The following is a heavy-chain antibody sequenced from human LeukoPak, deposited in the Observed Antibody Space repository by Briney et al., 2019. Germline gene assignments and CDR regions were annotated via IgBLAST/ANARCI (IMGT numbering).Heavy chain of an antibody. J-gene: IGHJ4*02. CDR2: ISSNGGST. D-gene: IGHD5-18*01. V-gene: IGHV3-64D*06. CDR1: GFTSSSYA. Sequence: GGSLRLSCSASGFTSSSYAMHWVRQAPGKGREYVSAISSNGGSTYYADSVKGRFTISRDNSKNTLYLQMSSLRAEDTAVYYCLETDVDTARWGQGTLVTVSS. CDR3: LETDVDTAR.